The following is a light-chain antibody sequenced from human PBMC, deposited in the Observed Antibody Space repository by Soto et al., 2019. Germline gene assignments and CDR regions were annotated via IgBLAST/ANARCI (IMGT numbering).Light chain of an antibody. Sequence: EIVMTQSPATLSVSPGERGTLSCRASQSVSSNLAWYQQKPGQAPRHLIYGASTRATDIPARFSGSGSGTEFTLTISSLQSEDLAVYYCQQYNNWPLTFGGGTKVEIK. CDR1: QSVSSN. CDR2: GAS. CDR3: QQYNNWPLT. V-gene: IGKV3-15*01. J-gene: IGKJ4*01.